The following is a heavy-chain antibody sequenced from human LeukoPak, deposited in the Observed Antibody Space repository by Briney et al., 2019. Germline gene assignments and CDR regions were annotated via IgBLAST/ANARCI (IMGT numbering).Heavy chain of an antibody. CDR2: IYTSGST. CDR1: GGSISSYY. J-gene: IGHJ4*02. CDR3: AREGYSSGWYKTDY. V-gene: IGHV4-4*07. D-gene: IGHD6-19*01. Sequence: SETLSLTCTVSGGSISSYYWSWIRQPAGKGLEWIGRIYTSGSTNYNPSLKSRVTMSVDTSKNQFSLRLSSVTAADTAVYYCAREGYSSGWYKTDYWGQGTLVTVSS.